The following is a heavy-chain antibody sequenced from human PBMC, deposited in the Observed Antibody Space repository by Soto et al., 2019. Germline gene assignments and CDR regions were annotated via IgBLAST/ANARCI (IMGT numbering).Heavy chain of an antibody. V-gene: IGHV1-69*08. CDR2: IIPILDTA. CDR1: GGTFSTST. Sequence: QVQLVQSGAEVKEPGSSVKVSCKASGGTFSTSTFTWVRQAPGQGLEWMGRIIPILDTADYAQKFQGSVTITADKSTSTAFMELSSLRSEDTGVYYCERDSPIGSVFSGYDAIDLWGQGTLVTVSP. J-gene: IGHJ4*02. CDR3: ERDSPIGSVFSGYDAIDL. D-gene: IGHD5-12*01.